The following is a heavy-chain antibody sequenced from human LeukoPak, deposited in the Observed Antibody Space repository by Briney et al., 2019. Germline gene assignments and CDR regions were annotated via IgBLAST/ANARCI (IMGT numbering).Heavy chain of an antibody. D-gene: IGHD3-10*01. CDR2: IYLSGST. Sequence: PSETLSLTCTVSGSSISSGYYWGWIRQPPGKGLEWIGSIYLSGSTYYNPSLKSRVTISVDTSKNQFSLKLSSVTAADTAVYYCARVQYYYGSGSYSLFDYWGQGTLVTVSS. J-gene: IGHJ4*02. CDR3: ARVQYYYGSGSYSLFDY. CDR1: GSSISSGYY. V-gene: IGHV4-38-2*02.